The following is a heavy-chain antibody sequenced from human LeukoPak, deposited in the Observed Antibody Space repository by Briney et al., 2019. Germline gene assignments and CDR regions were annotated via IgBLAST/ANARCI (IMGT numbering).Heavy chain of an antibody. CDR3: AKDLGGGTPVLRYFDWLGAYWYFDL. J-gene: IGHJ2*01. V-gene: IGHV3-23*01. CDR1: GFTFSSYG. CDR2: ISGSGGST. D-gene: IGHD3-9*01. Sequence: GGSLRLSCAASGFTFSSYGMSWVRQAPGKGLEWVSAISGSGGSTYYADSVKGRFTISRDNSKNTLYLQMNSLRAEDTAVYYCAKDLGGGTPVLRYFDWLGAYWYFDLWGRGTLVTVSS.